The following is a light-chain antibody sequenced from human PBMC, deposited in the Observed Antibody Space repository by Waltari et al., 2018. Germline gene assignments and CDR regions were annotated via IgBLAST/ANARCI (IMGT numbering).Light chain of an antibody. CDR2: EVI. CDR3: CSYAGRNIWV. J-gene: IGLJ3*02. V-gene: IGLV2-23*02. Sequence: QSALTQPASVSGSPGQSITISCTGTSSDVGFYNLVSWYQQHPGKAPELVVYEVISRPSGVSTPVSGSRSGNTASLTSAGLQAEDEADYYCCSYAGRNIWVFGGGTKLTVL. CDR1: SSDVGFYNL.